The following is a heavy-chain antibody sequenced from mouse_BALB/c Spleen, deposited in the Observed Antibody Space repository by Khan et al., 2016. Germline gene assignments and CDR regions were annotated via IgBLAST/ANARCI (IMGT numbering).Heavy chain of an antibody. CDR1: GYSITSDYA. J-gene: IGHJ2*01. V-gene: IGHV3-2*02. CDR2: ISYSGST. Sequence: EVKLEESGPGLVKPSQSLSLTCTVTGYSITSDYAWNWIRQFPGNKLEWMGYISYSGSTSYNPSLKSRISSTRDTSKNQFFLQLNSVTTEDTATYYCARSIMANWGQGTTLTVSS. CDR3: ARSIMAN.